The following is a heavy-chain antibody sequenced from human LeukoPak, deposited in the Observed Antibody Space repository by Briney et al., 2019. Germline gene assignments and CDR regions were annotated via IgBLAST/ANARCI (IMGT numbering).Heavy chain of an antibody. CDR3: ARDLGTGWLQLLPGFDY. CDR2: INPSGGST. V-gene: IGHV1-46*01. CDR1: LYTFTSYY. D-gene: IGHD5-24*01. Sequence: ASVKVSCNASLYTFTSYYMHWVRQAPGQGLEWMGIINPSGGSTSYAQKFQGRVTMTTDRSTSTVYMELSSLRSEDTVVYYCARDLGTGWLQLLPGFDYWGQGTLVTVSS. J-gene: IGHJ4*02.